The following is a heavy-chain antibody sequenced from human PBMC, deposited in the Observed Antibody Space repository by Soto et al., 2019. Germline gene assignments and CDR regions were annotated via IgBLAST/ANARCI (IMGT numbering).Heavy chain of an antibody. CDR3: ARAIAVTTPWFDP. V-gene: IGHV4-31*02. J-gene: IGHJ5*02. Sequence: DLEWIGFTDYSGSTYYNPSLRSRVTISVDTSKNQFSLSLNSVTAADSPVYYCARAIAVTTPWFDPWGQGTLVTVSS. CDR2: TDYSGST. D-gene: IGHD4-17*01.